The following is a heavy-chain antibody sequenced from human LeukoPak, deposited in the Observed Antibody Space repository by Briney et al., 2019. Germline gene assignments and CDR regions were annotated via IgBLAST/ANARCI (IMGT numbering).Heavy chain of an antibody. D-gene: IGHD3-10*01. CDR2: INPSSGGT. V-gene: IGHV1-2*06. Sequence: ASVKVSCKVSGYTFTGYYLHWVRQAPGQGLEWMGRINPSSGGTNYAQKFQGRVTMTRDTSINTAYMDLSSLRSDDTAVYYCARGPSGSDYWGQGILVTVSS. CDR1: GYTFTGYY. J-gene: IGHJ4*02. CDR3: ARGPSGSDY.